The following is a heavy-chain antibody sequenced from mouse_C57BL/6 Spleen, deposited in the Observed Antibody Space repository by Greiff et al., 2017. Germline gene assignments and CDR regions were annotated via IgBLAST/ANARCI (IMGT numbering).Heavy chain of an antibody. Sequence: VQLQQSGAELVKPGASVKMSCKASGYTFTSYWITWVKQRPGQGLEWIGDIYPGSGSTNYNEKFKSKATLTVDTSSSTAYMQLSSLTSEDSAVYYCARKDDYGPLYAMDYWGQGTSVTVSS. CDR2: IYPGSGST. V-gene: IGHV1-55*01. J-gene: IGHJ4*01. D-gene: IGHD2-4*01. CDR1: GYTFTSYW. CDR3: ARKDDYGPLYAMDY.